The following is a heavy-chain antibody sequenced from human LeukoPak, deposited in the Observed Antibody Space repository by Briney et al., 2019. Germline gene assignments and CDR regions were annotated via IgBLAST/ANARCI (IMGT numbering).Heavy chain of an antibody. CDR1: GFTFRSYW. CDR2: LYSDGGRT. Sequence: QPGGSLRLSCAASGFTFRSYWMHWVRQYPGKGLVWLSRLYSDGGRTTYVDAVKGRFTMSGDNAKNTLYLQMNSLRAEDTAVYYCARIADYGSGFELWGQGTLVTVSS. CDR3: ARIADYGSGFEL. V-gene: IGHV3-74*03. J-gene: IGHJ4*02. D-gene: IGHD3-10*01.